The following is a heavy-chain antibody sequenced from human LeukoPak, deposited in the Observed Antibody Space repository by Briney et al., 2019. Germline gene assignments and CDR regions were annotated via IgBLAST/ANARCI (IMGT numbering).Heavy chain of an antibody. CDR3: ARVNSWTEEPDTGFDY. CDR1: GDTVSNTRSA. CDR2: TYYRSKWYT. J-gene: IGHJ4*02. V-gene: IGHV6-1*01. Sequence: SQTLSLTCAISGDTVSNTRSAWNWIRQSPSRGLEWLGRTYYRSKWYTDYAVSVKSRITINPDTSKNQFSLHLNSVTPEDTAVYYCARVNSWTEEPDTGFDYWGQGTLVTVSS. D-gene: IGHD1-14*01.